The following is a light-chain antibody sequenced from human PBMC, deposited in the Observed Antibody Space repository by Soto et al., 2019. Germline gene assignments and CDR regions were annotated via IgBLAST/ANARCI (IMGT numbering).Light chain of an antibody. J-gene: IGLJ1*01. CDR3: QSYDSSNYV. Sequence: NFMLTQPHSVSESPGKTVTISCTRSSGSIASNYVQWYQQRPGSAPTTVIYEDNQIPSGVPDRFSGSIDSSSNSASLTNSGLKTEDKADYYCQSYDSSNYVFGTGTKLTVL. CDR2: EDN. CDR1: SGSIASNY. V-gene: IGLV6-57*04.